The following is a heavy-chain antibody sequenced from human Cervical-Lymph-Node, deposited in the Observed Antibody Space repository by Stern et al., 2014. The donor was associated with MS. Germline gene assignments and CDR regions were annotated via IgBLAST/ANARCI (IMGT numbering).Heavy chain of an antibody. CDR3: ARGLPSF. CDR2: ISSNGTVI. J-gene: IGHJ4*02. Sequence: VQLEESGGDLVKPGGSLRLSCAASGFNFSAYYMNWIRQAPGKGLDWLSSISSNGTVIYCAASVKGRFIISRDIAKQSLYLQMNRLRAEDTAVYCCARGLPSFWGQGSLVTVS. V-gene: IGHV3-11*01. D-gene: IGHD2-15*01. CDR1: GFNFSAYY.